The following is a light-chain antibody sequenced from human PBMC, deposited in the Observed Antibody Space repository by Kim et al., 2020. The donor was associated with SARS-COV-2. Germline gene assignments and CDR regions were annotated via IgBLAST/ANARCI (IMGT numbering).Light chain of an antibody. CDR3: QSYDSSLSGWV. V-gene: IGLV1-40*01. CDR1: SSNIGAGYD. CDR2: GNS. J-gene: IGLJ3*02. Sequence: QRVTISCTVSSSNIGAGYDVHWYQQLPGTAPKLLIYGNSNRPSGVPDRFSGSKSGTSASLAITGLQAEDEADYYCQSYDSSLSGWVFGGWTQLTVL.